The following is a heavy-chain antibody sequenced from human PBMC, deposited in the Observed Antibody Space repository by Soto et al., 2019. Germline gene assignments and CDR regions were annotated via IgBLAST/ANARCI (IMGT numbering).Heavy chain of an antibody. J-gene: IGHJ6*02. V-gene: IGHV3-30-3*01. CDR2: ISYDGSNK. Sequence: GGSLRLSCAASGFTFSSYAMHWVRQAPGKGPEWVAVISYDGSNKYYADSVKGRFTISRDNSKSTLYLQMNSLRAEDTAVYYCAREPIPARLYYYGMDVWGQGTTVTVSS. D-gene: IGHD6-6*01. CDR3: AREPIPARLYYYGMDV. CDR1: GFTFSSYA.